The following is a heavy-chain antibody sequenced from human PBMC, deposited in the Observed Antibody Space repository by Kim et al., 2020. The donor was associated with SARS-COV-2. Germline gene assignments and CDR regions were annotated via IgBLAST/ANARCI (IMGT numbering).Heavy chain of an antibody. V-gene: IGHV4-34*01. CDR2: INHSGST. CDR1: GGSFSGYY. CDR3: ARAGRQWLVRPILYYFDY. Sequence: SDTLSLTCAVYGGSFSGYYWSWIRQPPGKGLEWIGEINHSGSTNYNPPLKSRVTISVDTSKNQFSLKLSSVTAADTAVYYCARAGRQWLVRPILYYFDY. J-gene: IGHJ4*01. D-gene: IGHD6-19*01.